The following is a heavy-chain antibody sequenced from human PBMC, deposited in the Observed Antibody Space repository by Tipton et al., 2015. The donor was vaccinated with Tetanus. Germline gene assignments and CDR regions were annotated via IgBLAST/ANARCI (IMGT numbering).Heavy chain of an antibody. CDR3: ARDIAIVRARDWYFDV. Sequence: SLRLSCAASGFTFSQYGMHWVRQAPGKGLEWVAVIWYDGSNKNYADSVKGRFTISRDNSKNTLYLQMNSLSAEDTAVYYCARDIAIVRARDWYFDVWGRGTLVTVSS. J-gene: IGHJ2*01. V-gene: IGHV3-33*08. D-gene: IGHD2/OR15-2a*01. CDR1: GFTFSQYG. CDR2: IWYDGSNK.